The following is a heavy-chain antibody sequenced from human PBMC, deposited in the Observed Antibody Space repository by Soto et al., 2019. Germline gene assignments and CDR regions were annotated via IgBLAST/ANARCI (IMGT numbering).Heavy chain of an antibody. J-gene: IGHJ6*03. CDR3: AGVGSLTGYYSYYMDV. CDR2: IVVGSGNT. D-gene: IGHD3-9*01. CDR1: GFTFTSSA. V-gene: IGHV1-58*01. Sequence: ASVKVSCKASGFTFTSSAVQWVRQARGQRLEWIGWIVVGSGNTNYAQKFQERVTITRDMSTSTAYMELSSLRSEDTAVYYCAGVGSLTGYYSYYMDVWGKGTTVTVSS.